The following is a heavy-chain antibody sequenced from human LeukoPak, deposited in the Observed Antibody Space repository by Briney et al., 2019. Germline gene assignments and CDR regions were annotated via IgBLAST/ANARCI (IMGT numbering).Heavy chain of an antibody. CDR1: GFTFTNYW. CDR2: INSDGSGT. V-gene: IGHV3-74*01. CDR3: ATDGPYFAGEASD. J-gene: IGHJ4*02. Sequence: WGSLRLSCAASGFTFTNYWMHWVRQAPGKGLEWVSRINSDGSGTSYADYVKGRFTISRDNAKNTLYLQMNSLRAEDTVVYYCATDGPYFAGEASDWGQGTLVTVSS. D-gene: IGHD2/OR15-2a*01.